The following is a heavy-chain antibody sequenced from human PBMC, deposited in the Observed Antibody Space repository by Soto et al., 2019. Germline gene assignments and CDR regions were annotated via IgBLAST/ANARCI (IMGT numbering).Heavy chain of an antibody. J-gene: IGHJ5*02. CDR2: IYYSGST. V-gene: IGHV4-30-4*01. D-gene: IGHD1-7*01. CDR1: GGSISSGDYY. CDR3: ARGGTPYWFDP. Sequence: SETLSLTCTVSGGSISSGDYYWSWIRQPPGKGLEWIGYIYYSGSTYYNPSLKSRVTISVDTSKNQFSLKLSSVTAADTAVYYCARGGTPYWFDPWGQGTLVTVSS.